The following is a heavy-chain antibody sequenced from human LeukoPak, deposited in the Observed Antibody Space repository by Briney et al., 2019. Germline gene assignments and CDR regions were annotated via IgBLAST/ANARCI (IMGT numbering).Heavy chain of an antibody. D-gene: IGHD3-10*01. V-gene: IGHV3-66*01. CDR1: GFTVSSNY. CDR2: IYSGGST. CDR3: AKAYYYGSGSFNYFDY. J-gene: IGHJ4*02. Sequence: GGSLRLSCAASGFTVSSNYMSWVRQAPGKGLEWVSVIYSGGSTYYADSVKGRFTISRDNSKNTLYLQMNSLRAEDTAVYYCAKAYYYGSGSFNYFDYWGQGTLVTVSS.